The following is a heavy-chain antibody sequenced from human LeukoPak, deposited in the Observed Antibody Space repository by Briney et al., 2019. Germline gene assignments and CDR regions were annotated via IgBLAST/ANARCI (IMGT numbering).Heavy chain of an antibody. J-gene: IGHJ6*03. Sequence: GAAVKVCCKASGYTFTIYGIGWVRQAPGQGLEWMGWVSAYNGNRKYAQTLSGRVTMTTDTSTRTAYMELRSLRSDDTAVYYCARGVNYYYYYIDVWGKGTTVTTSS. CDR2: VSAYNGNR. D-gene: IGHD3-16*01. CDR3: ARGVNYYYYYIDV. V-gene: IGHV1-18*01. CDR1: GYTFTIYG.